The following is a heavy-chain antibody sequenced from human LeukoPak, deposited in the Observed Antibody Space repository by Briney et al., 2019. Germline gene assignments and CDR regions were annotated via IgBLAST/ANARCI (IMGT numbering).Heavy chain of an antibody. Sequence: SETLSLTCTVSGGSISSSSYYWGWIRQPPGKGLEWIGSIYYSGSTYYNPSLKSRVTISVDTSKNQFSLKLSSVTAADTAVYYCARHTSLYSSSSWWFDPWGQGTLVTVSS. V-gene: IGHV4-39*07. CDR2: IYYSGST. D-gene: IGHD6-6*01. CDR1: GGSISSSSYY. J-gene: IGHJ5*02. CDR3: ARHTSLYSSSSWWFDP.